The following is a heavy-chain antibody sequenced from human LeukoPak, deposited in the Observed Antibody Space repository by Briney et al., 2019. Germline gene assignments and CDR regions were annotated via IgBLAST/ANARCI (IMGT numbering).Heavy chain of an antibody. V-gene: IGHV3-23*01. CDR3: AKEVAMLGAEDY. Sequence: GGSLRLSYAASLCSFSSYTLSWVRPAPRTGGEGVSAIIDSGGSTYYADSVKGRFTISIDNSKNTLYLKMNSLRAADTAVYYCAKEVAMLGAEDYWGQGTLVTVSS. D-gene: IGHD2-15*01. CDR1: LCSFSSYT. J-gene: IGHJ4*02. CDR2: IIDSGGST.